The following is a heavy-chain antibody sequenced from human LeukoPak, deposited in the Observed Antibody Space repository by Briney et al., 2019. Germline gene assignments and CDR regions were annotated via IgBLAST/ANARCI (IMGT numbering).Heavy chain of an antibody. CDR1: GYTFTSYG. J-gene: IGHJ4*02. CDR2: ISAYNGNT. CDR3: AREYHYDSSGYKPGDY. Sequence: ASVKVSCKASGYTFTSYGISWVRQAPGQGLEWMGRISAYNGNTSYAQKLQGRVTMTTDTSTSTAYMELRSLRSDDTAVYYCAREYHYDSSGYKPGDYWGQGTLVTVSS. D-gene: IGHD3-22*01. V-gene: IGHV1-18*01.